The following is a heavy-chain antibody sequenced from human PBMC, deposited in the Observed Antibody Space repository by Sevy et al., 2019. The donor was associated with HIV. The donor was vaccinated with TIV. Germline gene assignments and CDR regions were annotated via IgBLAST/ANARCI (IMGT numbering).Heavy chain of an antibody. CDR3: ARISTVRGLFNYFDP. CDR1: GYTFSSFG. J-gene: IGHJ5*02. CDR2: IGAYNGNI. D-gene: IGHD3-10*01. Sequence: ASVKVSCKASGYTFSSFGVSWVRQAPGQGLEWMGWIGAYNGNIKYAQNLQDRVTMTTDTSTSTAYMELRSLTSDDTVVYFCARISTVRGLFNYFDPWGQGTLVTVSS. V-gene: IGHV1-18*01.